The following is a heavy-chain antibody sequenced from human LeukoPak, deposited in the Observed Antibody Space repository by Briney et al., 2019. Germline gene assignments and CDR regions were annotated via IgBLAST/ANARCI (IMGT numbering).Heavy chain of an antibody. J-gene: IGHJ4*02. V-gene: IGHV3-7*03. D-gene: IGHD3-10*01. CDR3: AKDFVASWELLPYYFDY. Sequence: GGSLRLSCAASGFTFSGYWMSWVRQAPGKGPEWVANIKQDGSKKYYVDSVKGRFTISRDNAKNSLYLQMNSLRAEDTAVYYCAKDFVASWELLPYYFDYWGQGTLVTVSS. CDR2: IKQDGSKK. CDR1: GFTFSGYW.